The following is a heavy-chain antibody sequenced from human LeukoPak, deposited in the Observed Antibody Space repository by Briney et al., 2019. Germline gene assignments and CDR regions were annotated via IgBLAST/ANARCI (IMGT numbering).Heavy chain of an antibody. Sequence: GGSLRLSCAASGFTFSSYSMNWVRQAPGKGLEWVSSISSSSSYIYYADSVKGRFTISRDNDKNSLYLQMNSLRAEDTAVYYCARDPGSSSSTGYYYYYMDVWGKGTTVTVSS. CDR2: ISSSSSYI. J-gene: IGHJ6*03. D-gene: IGHD6-6*01. CDR1: GFTFSSYS. CDR3: ARDPGSSSSTGYYYYYMDV. V-gene: IGHV3-21*01.